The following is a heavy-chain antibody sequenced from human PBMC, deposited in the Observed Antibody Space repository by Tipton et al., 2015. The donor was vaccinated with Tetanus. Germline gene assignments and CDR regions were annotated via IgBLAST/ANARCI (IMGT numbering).Heavy chain of an antibody. CDR3: ARDSPDILLVPAV. V-gene: IGHV3-74*01. CDR1: GFTFRSYW. Sequence: LSLTCVASGFTFRSYWMSWVRQAPGKGLMWVSRINGHGTNTAYADSVKGRFTISRDNAKNTLYLQMNSLRAEDTAVYYCARDSPDILLVPAVWGQGTLVTVSS. CDR2: INGHGTNT. J-gene: IGHJ4*02. D-gene: IGHD2-2*01.